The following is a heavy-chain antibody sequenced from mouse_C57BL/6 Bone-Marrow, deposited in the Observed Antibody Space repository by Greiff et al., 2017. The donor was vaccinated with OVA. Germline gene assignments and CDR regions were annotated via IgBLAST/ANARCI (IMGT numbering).Heavy chain of an antibody. CDR2: IDPENGDT. CDR1: GFNIKDDY. D-gene: IGHD3-2*02. Sequence: DVKLVESGAELVRPGASVKLSCTASGFNIKDDYMHWVKQRPEQGLEWIGWIDPENGDTEYASKFQGKATITADTSSNTAYLQLSSLTSEDTAVYYCTTTAQALDYWGQGTTLTVSS. J-gene: IGHJ2*01. V-gene: IGHV14-4*01. CDR3: TTTAQALDY.